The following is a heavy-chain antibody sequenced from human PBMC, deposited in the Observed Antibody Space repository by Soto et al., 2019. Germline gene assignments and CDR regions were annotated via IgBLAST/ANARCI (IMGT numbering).Heavy chain of an antibody. V-gene: IGHV4-39*02. CDR2: MHYSGGT. J-gene: IGHJ5*02. CDR1: GGSVNNGDYF. Sequence: QLQLQESGPALVKPSETLSLTCTVSGGSVNNGDYFWAWIRQPPGKGLEWIGSMHYSGGTYYNSSLKGRVTISIDTSHNHFSLNLISMTAADTALYYCSSIVVGTSRHSAFAAWGQGTLVTVSS. D-gene: IGHD2-2*01. CDR3: SSIVVGTSRHSAFAA.